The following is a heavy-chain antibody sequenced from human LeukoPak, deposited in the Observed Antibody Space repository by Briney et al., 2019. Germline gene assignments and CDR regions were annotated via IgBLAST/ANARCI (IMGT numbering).Heavy chain of an antibody. CDR1: GFTFSNAW. V-gene: IGHV3-15*01. D-gene: IGHD3-22*01. Sequence: AGGSLRLSCAASGFTFSNAWMSWVRQAPGKGLEWVGRIKSKTDGGTTDYAAPVKGRFTISRDDSKNTLYLQMNSLKTEDTAVYYCTTGITMIVVFDYWGQGTPVTVSS. J-gene: IGHJ4*02. CDR2: IKSKTDGGTT. CDR3: TTGITMIVVFDY.